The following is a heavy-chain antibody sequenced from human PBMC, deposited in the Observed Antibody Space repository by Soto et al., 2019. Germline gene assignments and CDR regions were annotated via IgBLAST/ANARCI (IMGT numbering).Heavy chain of an antibody. CDR1: GFSLSGSA. D-gene: IGHD1-26*01. CDR3: TRPPSGSYGANSDY. J-gene: IGHJ4*02. Sequence: QLVETGGGLVQPGGSLKLSCSGSGFSLSGSAIHWVRKASGQGLEWLGRIRDKANNDATAYAAPVKGRFTISRDESQNVVFLQMHSLKTEDTAIYYCTRPPSGSYGANSDYWGQGTQVSVAS. V-gene: IGHV3-73*02. CDR2: IRDKANNDAT.